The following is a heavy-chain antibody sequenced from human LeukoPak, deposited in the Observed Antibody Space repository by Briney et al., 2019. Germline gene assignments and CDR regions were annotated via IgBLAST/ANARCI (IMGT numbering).Heavy chain of an antibody. Sequence: GRSLRLACAASGFTFSDYYMSWIRQAPGKWLEWISHISSTVSYANYADSVKGRFTISRNNAKNSLYLQMNSLRAEDTAVYYCARGGDIGTNWFDPWGQGTLVTVSS. CDR3: ARGGDIGTNWFDP. CDR2: ISSTVSYA. D-gene: IGHD5-12*01. CDR1: GFTFSDYY. V-gene: IGHV3-11*06. J-gene: IGHJ5*02.